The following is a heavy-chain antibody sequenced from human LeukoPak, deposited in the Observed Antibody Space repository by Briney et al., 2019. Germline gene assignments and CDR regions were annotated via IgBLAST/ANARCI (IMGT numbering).Heavy chain of an antibody. Sequence: ASVKVSCKXSGNIFTDYYIHWVRQAPGLGLEWMGWINPNSGGTDYAQNFQGRVTMTRDTSISTAYMELSRLTSDDTAVYYCARDRLYSRGRDFDYWGQGTLVTVSS. J-gene: IGHJ4*02. CDR2: INPNSGGT. V-gene: IGHV1-2*02. D-gene: IGHD3-22*01. CDR3: ARDRLYSRGRDFDY. CDR1: GNIFTDYY.